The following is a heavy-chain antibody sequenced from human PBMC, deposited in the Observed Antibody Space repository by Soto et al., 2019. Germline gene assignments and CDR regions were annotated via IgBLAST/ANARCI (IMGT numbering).Heavy chain of an antibody. V-gene: IGHV4-59*01. CDR3: ARDGSGGFGSYYYYGMDV. J-gene: IGHJ6*02. CDR1: GASISYYY. CDR2: IHNGGST. D-gene: IGHD2-8*02. Sequence: PSETLSLTCTVSGASISYYYWPWIRQPEGKGLEWIGNIHNGGSTNYNPSLRSRVTISVDTSKNQFSLRLSSVTAADTAVYYCARDGSGGFGSYYYYGMDVWGQGTTVTVSS.